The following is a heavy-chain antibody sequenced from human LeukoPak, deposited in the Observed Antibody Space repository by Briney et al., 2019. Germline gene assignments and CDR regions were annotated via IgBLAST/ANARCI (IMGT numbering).Heavy chain of an antibody. V-gene: IGHV6-1*01. CDR3: ARGTTDMGHS. D-gene: IGHD5-18*01. CDR1: GDRVSSNSAA. J-gene: IGHJ4*02. CDR2: TYYRSKWYN. Sequence: SQTLSLTCAISGDRVSSNSAAWNWIRQSPSRGVEWLGRTYYRSKWYNDYAVSVKSRININPDTSHHQFSLQLNSVTPEDAAVYYCARGTTDMGHSWGQGTLVTVSS.